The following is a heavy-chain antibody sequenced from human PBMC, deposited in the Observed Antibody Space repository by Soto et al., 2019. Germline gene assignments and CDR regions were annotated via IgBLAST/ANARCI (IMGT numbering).Heavy chain of an antibody. J-gene: IGHJ5*02. CDR2: IDWDDDK. Sequence: SAPTLVNPTQTLTLTCTFSGFSLSTSGMCVSWIRQPPGKALEWLARIDWDDDKYYSTSLKTRLTISKDTSKNQVVLTMTNMDPVDTATYYCARIFGRKTWIRGFDPWGQGTLVTVSS. CDR1: GFSLSTSGMC. V-gene: IGHV2-70*11. CDR3: ARIFGRKTWIRGFDP. D-gene: IGHD5-12*01.